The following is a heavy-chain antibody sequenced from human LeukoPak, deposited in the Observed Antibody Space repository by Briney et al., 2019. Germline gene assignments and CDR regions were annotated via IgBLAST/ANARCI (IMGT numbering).Heavy chain of an antibody. J-gene: IGHJ3*02. CDR2: IIPILNVA. CDR3: TREGVYSPDGSGYHRDAFDI. Sequence: SVKVSCKASGGSFNSYVITWVRQAPGQGLEWMGRIIPILNVANFAQKFQGRVTITADKSTNTAHMELSSLRSEGTAVYYCTREGVYSPDGSGYHRDAFDIWGQGTVVTVSS. V-gene: IGHV1-69*04. D-gene: IGHD3-22*01. CDR1: GGSFNSYV.